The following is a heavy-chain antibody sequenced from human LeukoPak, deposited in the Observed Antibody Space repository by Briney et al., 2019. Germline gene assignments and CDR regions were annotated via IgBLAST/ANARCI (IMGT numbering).Heavy chain of an antibody. CDR2: IYDDGTTQ. CDR1: GFTFRDYG. CDR3: VKDVLRFLKWSGGYDY. J-gene: IGHJ4*02. V-gene: IGHV3-33*06. D-gene: IGHD3-3*01. Sequence: GGSLRLSCAASGFTFRDYGMHWVRQAPGKGLEWVAVIYDDGTTQHYADSVKGRFTISRDNSKNTLWLQMNSLRAEDTAVYYCVKDVLRFLKWSGGYDYWGQGSLVTVSS.